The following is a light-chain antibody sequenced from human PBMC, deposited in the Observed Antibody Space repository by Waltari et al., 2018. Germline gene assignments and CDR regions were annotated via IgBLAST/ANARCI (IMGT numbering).Light chain of an antibody. CDR3: QRTGPVA. V-gene: IGKV3-15*01. Sequence: EIVMTQSPATMSVSPGEGATLSCRASQSVSRNLAWYQQKPGQAPRLLIYGASTRATGIPARFSGSGSGTEFTLTISSLQSEGFAVYYCQRTGPVAFGQGTKVEIK. J-gene: IGKJ1*01. CDR2: GAS. CDR1: QSVSRN.